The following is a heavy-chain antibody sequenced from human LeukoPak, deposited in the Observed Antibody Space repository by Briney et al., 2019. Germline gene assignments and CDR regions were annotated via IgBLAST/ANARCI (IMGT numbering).Heavy chain of an antibody. V-gene: IGHV4-61*08. CDR2: IHYSGST. CDR3: ASALTTPGTTDFDY. J-gene: IGHJ4*02. D-gene: IGHD1-7*01. CDR1: GGSISSGDYY. Sequence: PSQTLSLTCTVSGGSISSGDYYWSWIRQPPGRGLEWIGYIHYSGSTTYNPSLKSRVTISLDTSKNQFSLKLTSVTAADTAVYYCASALTTPGTTDFDYWGQGTLVTVSS.